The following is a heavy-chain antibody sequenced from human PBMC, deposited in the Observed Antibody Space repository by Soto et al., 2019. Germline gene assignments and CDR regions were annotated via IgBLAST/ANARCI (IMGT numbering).Heavy chain of an antibody. V-gene: IGHV4-30-2*01. CDR1: GDSYSISTYS. D-gene: IGHD6-19*01. CDR3: AGMPYTSGLRFDP. CDR2: IYQSGVT. Sequence: TLSLTCNMSGDSYSISTYSWSWIGQPPGKALQWIGFIYQSGVTSYNPSLASRVSISLDRSNNQCSLKLKSVTAADTAVYFCAGMPYTSGLRFDPWGPGTLVTVSS. J-gene: IGHJ5*02.